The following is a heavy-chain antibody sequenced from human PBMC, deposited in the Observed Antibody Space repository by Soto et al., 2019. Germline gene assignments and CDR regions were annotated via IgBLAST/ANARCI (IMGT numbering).Heavy chain of an antibody. CDR2: IYYSGST. CDR1: GGSVSSGSYY. CDR3: ARERSQPYYYGSGSYPEP. Sequence: PSATLSLTCPVSGGSVSSGSYYWSWIRQPPGKGLEWIGYIYYSGSTNYNPSLKSRVTISVDTSKNQFSLKLSSVTAADTAVYYCARERSQPYYYGSGSYPEPWGQGTLVTVSS. D-gene: IGHD3-10*01. V-gene: IGHV4-61*01. J-gene: IGHJ5*02.